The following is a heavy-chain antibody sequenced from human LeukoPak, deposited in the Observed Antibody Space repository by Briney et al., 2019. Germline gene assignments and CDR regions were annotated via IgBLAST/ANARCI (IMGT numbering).Heavy chain of an antibody. V-gene: IGHV4-39*07. Sequence: SETLSLTCTVSGGSISSSSYYWGWIRQPPGKGLEWIGSIYYSGSTYYNPSLKSRVTISVDTSKNQFSLKLSSVTAADTAVYYCARDGINYYDISGYDIWGQGTLVTVSS. CDR2: IYYSGST. CDR3: ARDGINYYDISGYDI. CDR1: GGSISSSSYY. D-gene: IGHD3-22*01. J-gene: IGHJ4*02.